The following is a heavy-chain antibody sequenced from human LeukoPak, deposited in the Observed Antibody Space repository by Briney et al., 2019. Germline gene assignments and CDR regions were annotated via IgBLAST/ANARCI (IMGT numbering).Heavy chain of an antibody. CDR3: ARTYSSSWTSSMDV. V-gene: IGHV3-23*01. CDR1: GLTFSSYA. CDR2: ISGSGGNT. Sequence: GGSLRLSCVASGLTFSSYAMSWVRQAPGKGLDWVSAISGSGGNTYHADSVKGRFTISRDNAKNSLYLQMNSLRAEDTAVYYCARTYSSSWTSSMDVWGQGTTVTVSS. J-gene: IGHJ6*02. D-gene: IGHD6-13*01.